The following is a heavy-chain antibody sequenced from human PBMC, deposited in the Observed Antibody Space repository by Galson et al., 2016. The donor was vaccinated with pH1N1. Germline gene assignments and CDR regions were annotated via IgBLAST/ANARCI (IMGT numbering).Heavy chain of an antibody. CDR3: ARQAYDISWFFGGFDI. Sequence: SETLSLTCVVSGGPITNSDYYWGWIRQPPGKGLDWITAIYYTGNTYYNPSLKSRVSISVDTSKNQFSLKLNSLTAADSAVYYCARQAYDISWFFGGFDIRGQGTMVTVSP. J-gene: IGHJ3*02. CDR1: GGPITNSDYY. CDR2: IYYTGNT. D-gene: IGHD6-13*01. V-gene: IGHV4-39*01.